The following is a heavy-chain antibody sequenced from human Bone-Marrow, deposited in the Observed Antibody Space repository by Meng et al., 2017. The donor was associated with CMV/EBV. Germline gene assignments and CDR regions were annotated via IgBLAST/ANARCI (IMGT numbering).Heavy chain of an antibody. V-gene: IGHV4-4*07. CDR2: IYTSGST. J-gene: IGHJ2*01. CDR1: GASISSYY. CDR3: ARDLDSSGYFYWYFDL. D-gene: IGHD3-22*01. Sequence: QLQSTGPGLVKPSETLTLPCTFPGASISSYYRSWIRPPAGKGLQWIGGIYTSGSTNYNPSLKSRVTMSVDTSKNQFSLKLSSVTAADTAVYYCARDLDSSGYFYWYFDLWGRGTLVTVSS.